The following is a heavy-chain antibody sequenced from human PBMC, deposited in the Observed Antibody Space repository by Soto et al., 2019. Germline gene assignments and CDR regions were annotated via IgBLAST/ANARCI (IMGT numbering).Heavy chain of an antibody. Sequence: PSETLSLTCRVSGASVDSATHFWSWIRQAPGKGLEWIGYVYRSGITNSNPALKSRVLVSADKPRNQFSLTLDSVTAADTAVYYCAREDMSGTYYFDYWGPGIQVTVSS. D-gene: IGHD1-26*01. CDR3: AREDMSGTYYFDY. CDR2: VYRSGIT. CDR1: GASVDSATHF. V-gene: IGHV4-61*01. J-gene: IGHJ4*02.